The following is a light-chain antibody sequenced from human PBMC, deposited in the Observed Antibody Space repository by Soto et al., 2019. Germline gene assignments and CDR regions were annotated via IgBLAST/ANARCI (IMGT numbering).Light chain of an antibody. Sequence: QLTQSPSSLSASVGDRVTITCRASQGISSYLAWYQQKPGKAPKLLIYAASTLQSGVTSRFSGSGSGTDFTLTISSLQPEDFATYYCQQLNSYLLTFGQGTKVEIK. CDR3: QQLNSYLLT. CDR1: QGISSY. CDR2: AAS. V-gene: IGKV1-9*01. J-gene: IGKJ1*01.